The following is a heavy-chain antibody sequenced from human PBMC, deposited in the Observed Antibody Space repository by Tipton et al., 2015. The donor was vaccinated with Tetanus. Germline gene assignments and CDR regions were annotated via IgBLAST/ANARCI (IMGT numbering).Heavy chain of an antibody. J-gene: IGHJ4*02. CDR2: IYSGSTT. CDR1: GLTVTSTY. CDR3: ARAPFDFSDYFDL. D-gene: IGHD6-19*01. V-gene: IGHV3-53*01. Sequence: GSLRLSCAASGLTVTSTYMAWVRQTPGKGLEWVSSIYSGSTTYYRDSVRGRFTISRDSSKNSFHLQLNNLRDEDTAIYFCARAPFDFSDYFDLWGQGTPVTVSS.